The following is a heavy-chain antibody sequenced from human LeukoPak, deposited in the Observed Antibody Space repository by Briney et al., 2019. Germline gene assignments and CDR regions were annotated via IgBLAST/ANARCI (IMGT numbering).Heavy chain of an antibody. D-gene: IGHD3-3*01. CDR1: GGTFSSYA. J-gene: IGHJ4*02. V-gene: IGHV1-69*04. CDR2: IIPILGIA. Sequence: GASVKVSCKASGGTFSSYAISWVRQAPGQGLEWMGRIIPILGIANYAQKFQGRVTITADKSTSTAYMELSSLRSEDTAVYYCARDMGSGYNDYWGQGTLVTVSS. CDR3: ARDMGSGYNDY.